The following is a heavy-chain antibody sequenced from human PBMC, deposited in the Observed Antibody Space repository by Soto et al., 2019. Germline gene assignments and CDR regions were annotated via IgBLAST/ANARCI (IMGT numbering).Heavy chain of an antibody. CDR2: INPSGGST. CDR3: AKARTRLLQPPSCGMDV. CDR1: GYTFTSYY. J-gene: IGHJ6*02. D-gene: IGHD4-4*01. Sequence: ASVKVSCKASGYTFTSYYMHWVRQAPGQGLEWMGIINPSGGSTSYAQKFQGRVTMTRDTSTSTVYMELSSLRSEDTAVYYCAKARTRLLQPPSCGMDVWGQGTTVTVSS. V-gene: IGHV1-46*01.